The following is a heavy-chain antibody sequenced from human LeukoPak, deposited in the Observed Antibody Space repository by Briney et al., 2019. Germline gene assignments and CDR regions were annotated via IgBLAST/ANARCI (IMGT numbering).Heavy chain of an antibody. D-gene: IGHD2-15*01. CDR2: ISAYNGNT. CDR3: ARDVTDIVVVVAATGDY. J-gene: IGHJ4*02. V-gene: IGHV1-18*01. Sequence: ASVTVSCTASGYTFTSYGISWVRQAPGQGLEWMGWISAYNGNTNYAQKLQGRVTMTTDTSTSTAYMELRSLRSDDTAVYYCARDVTDIVVVVAATGDYWGQGTLVTVSS. CDR1: GYTFTSYG.